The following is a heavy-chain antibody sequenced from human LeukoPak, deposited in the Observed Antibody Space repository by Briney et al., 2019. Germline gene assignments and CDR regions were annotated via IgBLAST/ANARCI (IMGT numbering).Heavy chain of an antibody. V-gene: IGHV4-34*01. Sequence: SETLSLTCAVYGGSFSGYYWSWIRQPPGKGLEWIGEINHSGSTNYNPSLKSRVTISVDTSKNQFSLKLSSVTAADTAVYYCARGLYYDILTGRVAFDIWGQGTMVTVSS. J-gene: IGHJ3*02. CDR3: ARGLYYDILTGRVAFDI. CDR1: GGSFSGYY. CDR2: INHSGST. D-gene: IGHD3-9*01.